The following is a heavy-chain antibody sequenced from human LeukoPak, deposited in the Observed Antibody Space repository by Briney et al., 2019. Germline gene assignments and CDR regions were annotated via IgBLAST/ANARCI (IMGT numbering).Heavy chain of an antibody. CDR3: AKGYMSSSWYSGPSFFDY. Sequence: SGGSLRLSCAASGFTFSSYSMNWVRQAPGKGLEWVSYISSSSSTIYYADSVKGRFTISRDNAKNSLYLQMNSLRAEDTAVYYCAKGYMSSSWYSGPSFFDYWGQGTLVTVSS. CDR2: ISSSSSTI. CDR1: GFTFSSYS. J-gene: IGHJ4*02. D-gene: IGHD6-13*01. V-gene: IGHV3-48*01.